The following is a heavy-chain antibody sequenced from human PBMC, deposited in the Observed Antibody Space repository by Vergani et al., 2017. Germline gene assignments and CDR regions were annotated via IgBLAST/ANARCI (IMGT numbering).Heavy chain of an antibody. CDR3: ARDQSHAPGGYYGMDV. J-gene: IGHJ6*02. CDR1: GYTFTGYY. V-gene: IGHV1-2*02. Sequence: QVQLVQSGAEVKKPGASVKVFCKASGYTFTGYYMHWVRQAAGQGREWMGWINPNSGGTNYAQKFQGRVTMTRDTSISTAYMELSRLRSDDTAVYYGARDQSHAPGGYYGMDVWGQGTTVTVSS. D-gene: IGHD1-14*01. CDR2: INPNSGGT.